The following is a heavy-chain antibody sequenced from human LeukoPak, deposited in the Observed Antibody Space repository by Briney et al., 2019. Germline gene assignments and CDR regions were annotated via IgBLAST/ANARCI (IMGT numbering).Heavy chain of an antibody. CDR2: MNPNSGNT. CDR3: ARVRGGGRNWFDP. D-gene: IGHD3-10*01. Sequence: GASVKVSCKASGYTFTGYYMHWVRQAPGQGLEWMGWMNPNSGNTGYAQKFQGRVTMTRNTSISTAYMELSSLRSEDTAVYYCARVRGGGRNWFDPWGRGTLVTVSS. J-gene: IGHJ5*02. V-gene: IGHV1-8*02. CDR1: GYTFTGYY.